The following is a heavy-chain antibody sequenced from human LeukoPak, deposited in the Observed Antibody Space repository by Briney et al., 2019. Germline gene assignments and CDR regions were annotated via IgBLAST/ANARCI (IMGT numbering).Heavy chain of an antibody. V-gene: IGHV4-61*01. J-gene: IGHJ3*02. CDR2: IYYNGGT. Sequence: SETLSLTCTVSGDSVSNSLYYWSWIRQPPGKGLEWIGYIYYNGGTNYNPSLKSRVTISIDTSTNQFSLRLNSMTAADTAVYYCARPGYDSSGYHDAFDIWGQGTMVTVSS. CDR1: GDSVSNSLYY. D-gene: IGHD3-22*01. CDR3: ARPGYDSSGYHDAFDI.